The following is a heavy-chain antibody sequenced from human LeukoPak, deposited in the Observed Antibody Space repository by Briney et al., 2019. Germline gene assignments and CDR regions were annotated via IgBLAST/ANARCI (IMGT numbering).Heavy chain of an antibody. CDR2: INPNSGGT. J-gene: IGHJ6*03. V-gene: IGHV1-2*02. D-gene: IGHD3-10*01. CDR1: GYTFTGYY. CDR3: ARDGNVLLWFGEPSYYYYYYMDV. Sequence: ASVKVSCKASGYTFTGYYMHWVRQAPGQGLEWMGWINPNSGGTNYAQKFQGRVTMTRDTSISTVYMELSSLRSEDTAVYYCARDGNVLLWFGEPSYYYYYYMDVWGKGTTVTVSS.